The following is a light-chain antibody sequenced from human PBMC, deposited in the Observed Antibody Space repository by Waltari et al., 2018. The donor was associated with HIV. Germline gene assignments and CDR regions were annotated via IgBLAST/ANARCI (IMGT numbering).Light chain of an antibody. CDR3: QSYDSSLSGVI. CDR1: SPHLGAGYA. J-gene: IGLJ2*01. Sequence: QSVLTQPPSVSAAPGPRLTRSCTGSSPHLGAGYAVHWYQHLPGTAPKLLIYDNNNRPSGVPDRFSGSKSGTSASLAITGLQAEDEADYYCQSYDSSLSGVIFGGGTKLTVL. CDR2: DNN. V-gene: IGLV1-40*01.